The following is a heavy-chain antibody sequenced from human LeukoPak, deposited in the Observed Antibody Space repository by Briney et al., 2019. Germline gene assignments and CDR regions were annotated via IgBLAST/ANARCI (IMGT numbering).Heavy chain of an antibody. CDR1: GYSISSGYY. V-gene: IGHV4-38-2*02. J-gene: IGHJ5*02. D-gene: IGHD6-13*01. Sequence: SETLSLTCAVSGYSISSGYYWGWIQQPPGKGLEWIGSIYHSGSTYYNPSLKSRVTISVDTSKNQFSLKLSSVTAADTAVYYCARDRGAAAGNNWFDPWGRGTLVTVSS. CDR3: ARDRGAAAGNNWFDP. CDR2: IYHSGST.